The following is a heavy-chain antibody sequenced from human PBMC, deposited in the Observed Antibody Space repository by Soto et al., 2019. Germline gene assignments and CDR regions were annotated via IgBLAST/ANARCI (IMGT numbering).Heavy chain of an antibody. CDR1: GYTFTSYA. J-gene: IGHJ5*02. CDR2: INAGNGNT. Sequence: QVQLVQSGAEVKKPGASVKVSCKASGYTFTSYAMHWVRQAPGQRLEWMGWINAGNGNTKYSQKFQGRVTITRDTSASTAYMELSSLRSEDTAVYYCARERFGGVIPLGWFDPWGQGTLVTVSS. V-gene: IGHV1-3*01. D-gene: IGHD3-3*01. CDR3: ARERFGGVIPLGWFDP.